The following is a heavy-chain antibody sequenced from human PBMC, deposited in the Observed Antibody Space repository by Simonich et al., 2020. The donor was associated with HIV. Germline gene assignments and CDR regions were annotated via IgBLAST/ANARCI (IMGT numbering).Heavy chain of an antibody. CDR1: GYTLPELS. CDR3: ATDVSVAGVFDF. V-gene: IGHV1-24*01. Sequence: QVQLVQSGTEVKKPGASVKVSCKVSGYTLPELSMHGVLKAQGKGLEWMGGWEPENYDTIHEQKCQGRVTMTGDTSTDTAYMELSSLRSEDTAVYYCATDVSVAGVFDFWGQGTLVTVS. D-gene: IGHD6-19*01. J-gene: IGHJ4*02. CDR2: WEPENYDT.